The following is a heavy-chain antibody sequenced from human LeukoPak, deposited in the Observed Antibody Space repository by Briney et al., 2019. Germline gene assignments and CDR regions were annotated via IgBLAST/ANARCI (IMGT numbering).Heavy chain of an antibody. CDR2: IRSDGSNK. CDR1: GFTFNSYG. V-gene: IGHV3-30*02. J-gene: IGHJ4*02. Sequence: GGSLRLSCAASGFTFNSYGMHWVRQAPGKGLEWVAFIRSDGSNKYYADSVKGRFTISRDNAKNSLYLQMNSLRAEDTAVYYCARVSSSSSWYFLYWGQGTLVTVSS. CDR3: ARVSSSSSWYFLY. D-gene: IGHD6-13*01.